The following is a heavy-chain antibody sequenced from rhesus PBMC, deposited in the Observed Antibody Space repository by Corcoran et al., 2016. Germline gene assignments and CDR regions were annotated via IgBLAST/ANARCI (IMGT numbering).Heavy chain of an antibody. CDR2: IRSVGST. J-gene: IGHJ5-2*02. CDR3: ARGSNSLDV. V-gene: IGHV4-160*01. Sequence: QVQLQQWGEGLVKPSETLSLTCAVYGVSVSGYWWGWIRQPPGKGLERIGRIRSVGSTNYNPYLKSRVTISIDTSKNQFSLKRSSVTAADTAVYYWARGSNSLDVWGRGVLVTVSS. CDR1: GVSVSGYW.